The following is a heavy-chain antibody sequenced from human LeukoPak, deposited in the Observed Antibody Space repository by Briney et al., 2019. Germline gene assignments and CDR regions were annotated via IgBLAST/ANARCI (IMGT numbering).Heavy chain of an antibody. D-gene: IGHD5-24*01. CDR3: ARERGDLAHDAGDY. CDR2: IIPIFGTA. J-gene: IGHJ4*02. Sequence: ASVKVSCKASGGTFSSYAISWVRQAPGQGLEWMGGIIPIFGTANYAQKFQGRVTITADESTRTAYMELSSLRSEDTAVYYCARERGDLAHDAGDYWGQGTLVTVSS. CDR1: GGTFSSYA. V-gene: IGHV1-69*13.